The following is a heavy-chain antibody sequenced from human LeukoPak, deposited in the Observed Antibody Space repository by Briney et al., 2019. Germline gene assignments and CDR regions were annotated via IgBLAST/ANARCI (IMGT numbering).Heavy chain of an antibody. CDR3: ARDEHYGSGPYYYYYGMDV. J-gene: IGHJ6*02. V-gene: IGHV1-2*02. CDR2: INPNSGGT. Sequence: ASVKVSCKASGYTFTCYYMHWVRQAPGQGLEWMGWINPNSGGTNYAQKFQGRVTMTRDMSISTAYMELSRLRSDDTAVYYCARDEHYGSGPYYYYYGMDVWGQGTTVTVSS. D-gene: IGHD3-10*01. CDR1: GYTFTCYY.